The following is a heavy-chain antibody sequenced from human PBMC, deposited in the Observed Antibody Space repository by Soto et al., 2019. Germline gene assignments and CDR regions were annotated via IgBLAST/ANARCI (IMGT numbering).Heavy chain of an antibody. CDR3: AQIALEGVIGE. D-gene: IGHD3-10*01. CDR1: IFTFSNYG. J-gene: IGHJ4*02. Sequence: EVPLLESGGGLVQPGGSLRLSCAASIFTFSNYGMTWVRQAPGKGLEWVSSICGNGGCTFYSDSVKGRLTISRDNSKNTLYLQINSLRSEDTAIYYCAQIALEGVIGEWGQGTLVTVSS. V-gene: IGHV3-23*01. CDR2: ICGNGGCT.